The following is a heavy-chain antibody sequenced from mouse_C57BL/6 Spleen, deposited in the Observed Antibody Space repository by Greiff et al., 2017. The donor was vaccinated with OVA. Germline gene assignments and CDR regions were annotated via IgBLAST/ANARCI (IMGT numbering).Heavy chain of an antibody. CDR2: IYPGNSDT. Sequence: VQLKESGTVLARPGASVKMSCKTSGYTFTSYWMHWVKQRPGQGLEWIGAIYPGNSDTSYNPKFKGKATLTAVTSASTAYMELSSLTDEDAAVYYCMTTVKYAMDYWGQGTSVTVSS. CDR1: GYTFTSYW. CDR3: MTTVKYAMDY. J-gene: IGHJ4*01. V-gene: IGHV1-5*01. D-gene: IGHD1-1*01.